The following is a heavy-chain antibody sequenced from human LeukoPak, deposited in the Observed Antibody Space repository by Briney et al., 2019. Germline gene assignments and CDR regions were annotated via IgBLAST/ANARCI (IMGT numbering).Heavy chain of an antibody. J-gene: IGHJ4*02. Sequence: GGSLRLSCVASGFTFRNYAMSWVRQSPGKGLEWISAISNDGVYTFHADSVKGRLTISRDNSKNTLYLQMDSLRAEDTAIYYCAKGSSGGRPYYFDYWGQGTLVTVSS. CDR3: AKGSSGGRPYYFDY. CDR1: GFTFRNYA. V-gene: IGHV3-23*01. D-gene: IGHD3-22*01. CDR2: ISNDGVYT.